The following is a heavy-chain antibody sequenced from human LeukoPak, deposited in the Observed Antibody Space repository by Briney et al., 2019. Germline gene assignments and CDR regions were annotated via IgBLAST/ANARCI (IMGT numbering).Heavy chain of an antibody. CDR3: ARDRKYYYHMDV. Sequence: SETLSLTCTVSGYSISSGYYWGWIRQPPGQGLEWIGSIYHSGSTYYNPSLKSRVTISVDTSKNQFSLKLSSLTAADTAVYYCARDRKYYYHMDVWGKGTTVTVSS. J-gene: IGHJ6*03. CDR1: GYSISSGYY. CDR2: IYHSGST. V-gene: IGHV4-38-2*02. D-gene: IGHD1-14*01.